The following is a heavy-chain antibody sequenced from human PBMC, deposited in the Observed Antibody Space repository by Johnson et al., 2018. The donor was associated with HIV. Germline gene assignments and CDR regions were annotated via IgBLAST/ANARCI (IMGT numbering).Heavy chain of an antibody. J-gene: IGHJ3*02. D-gene: IGHD6-6*01. V-gene: IGHV3-11*04. CDR3: AKGQYSSSPCAFDI. CDR2: ISSRGIPI. CDR1: GFTFSDYY. Sequence: QMLLVESGGGLVKPGGSLRLSCAVSGFTFSDYYMSWIRQAPGKGLEWISYISSRGIPIYYADSVKGRFTISRDNAKNSLYLQMNSLRAEDMAVYYCAKGQYSSSPCAFDIWGQGTMVTVSS.